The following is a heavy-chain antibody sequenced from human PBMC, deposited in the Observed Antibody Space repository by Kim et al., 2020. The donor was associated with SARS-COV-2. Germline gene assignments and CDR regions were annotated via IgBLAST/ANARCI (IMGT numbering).Heavy chain of an antibody. CDR2: ISSNGGST. V-gene: IGHV3-64D*06. D-gene: IGHD3-9*01. Sequence: GGSLRLSCSASGFTFSSYAMHWVRQAPGKGLEYVSAISSNGGSTYYADSVKGRFTISRDNSKNTLYLQMSSLRAEDTAVYYCVKDNYDILTGIYGGGNYFDYWGQGTLVTVSS. CDR3: VKDNYDILTGIYGGGNYFDY. J-gene: IGHJ4*02. CDR1: GFTFSSYA.